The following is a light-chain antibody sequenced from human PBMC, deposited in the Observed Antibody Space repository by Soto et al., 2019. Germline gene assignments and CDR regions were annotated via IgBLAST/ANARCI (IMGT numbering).Light chain of an antibody. Sequence: TQSPTTLSVSPGEIATLSCIAIQSVSSNLAWYQQKPGEAPRLLIYGASTRATGIPDRLSGSGSGTDFTLTISRLEQADFGVYYCQQYCGSLPTTFGQGAKVDIK. CDR2: GAS. CDR3: QQYCGSLPTT. V-gene: IGKV3-20*01. J-gene: IGKJ1*01. CDR1: QSVSSN.